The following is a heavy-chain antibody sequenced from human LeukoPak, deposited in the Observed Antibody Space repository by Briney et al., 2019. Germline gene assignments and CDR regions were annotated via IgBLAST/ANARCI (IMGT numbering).Heavy chain of an antibody. Sequence: KASETLSLTCAVYGGTFSGYYWSWLRQAPGKGLEWIGEINHSGSTNYNTSLKSRVTISVDTSKTQFSLKLSSVTAADTAVCYCARHGSRSYYGSGRRPGSKNWFDPWGQGTLVTVSS. CDR3: ARHGSRSYYGSGRRPGSKNWFDP. D-gene: IGHD3-10*01. J-gene: IGHJ5*02. CDR2: INHSGST. CDR1: GGTFSGYY. V-gene: IGHV4-34*01.